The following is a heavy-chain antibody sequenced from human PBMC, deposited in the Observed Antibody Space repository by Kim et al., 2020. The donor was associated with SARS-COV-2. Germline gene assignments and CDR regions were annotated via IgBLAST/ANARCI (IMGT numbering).Heavy chain of an antibody. CDR3: ARRFGSGAFDI. CDR1: GFTFSNYN. CDR2: ISTSSSYI. J-gene: IGHJ3*02. V-gene: IGHV3-21*01. Sequence: GGSLRLSCAASGFTFSNYNMNWVRQAPGKGLEWVSSISTSSSYIYYAVSVKGRFTISRDNAKNSLYLQMNSLRAEDTAVYYCARRFGSGAFDIWGQGTMV. D-gene: IGHD2-15*01.